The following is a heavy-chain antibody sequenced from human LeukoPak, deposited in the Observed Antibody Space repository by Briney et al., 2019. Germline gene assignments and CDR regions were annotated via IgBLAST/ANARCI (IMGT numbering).Heavy chain of an antibody. D-gene: IGHD3-3*01. V-gene: IGHV3-23*01. CDR3: AKVGPSGSSYYDFWSANY. J-gene: IGHJ4*02. CDR2: ISGSGGST. CDR1: GFTFSSYA. Sequence: GGSLRLSCAASGFTFSSYAMSWVRQAPGKGLEWVSSISGSGGSTYYADSVKGRLTISRDSSKNTLYLQMNSLRAEDTAVYYCAKVGPSGSSYYDFWSANYWGQGTLVTVSS.